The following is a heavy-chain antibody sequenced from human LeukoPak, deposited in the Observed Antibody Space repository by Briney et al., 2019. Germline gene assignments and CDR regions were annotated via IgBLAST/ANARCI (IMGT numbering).Heavy chain of an antibody. V-gene: IGHV3-23*01. Sequence: PGGSLRLSCAASGFTFSSYAMSWVRQAPGKGLEWVSAISSSGGSTYYADSVKGRFTISRDNPKNTLYLQMNSLRAEDTAVYYCAKAPREYCSSTSCPNWFDSWGQGALVTVSS. CDR3: AKAPREYCSSTSCPNWFDS. CDR1: GFTFSSYA. J-gene: IGHJ5*01. D-gene: IGHD2-2*01. CDR2: ISSSGGST.